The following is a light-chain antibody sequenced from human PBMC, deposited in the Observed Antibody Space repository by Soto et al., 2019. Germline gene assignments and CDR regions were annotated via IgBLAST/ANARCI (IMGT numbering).Light chain of an antibody. V-gene: IGKV1-5*01. Sequence: DIQMTQSPSTLSASVGDRDTVTCLASQTIGSWLAWYQQKPGRASKLLMFDGSSLESGLPSRYSGNGSGTEFTLTISGLQPDDFASYYCQQYNSYTGMFGQGTKVDIK. J-gene: IGKJ1*01. CDR1: QTIGSW. CDR3: QQYNSYTGM. CDR2: DGS.